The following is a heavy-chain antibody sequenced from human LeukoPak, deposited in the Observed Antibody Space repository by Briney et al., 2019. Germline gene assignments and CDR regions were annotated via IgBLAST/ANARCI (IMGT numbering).Heavy chain of an antibody. CDR1: GYTFTGYY. CDR3: ARDKASPITMVRGVRDDAFDI. CDR2: ISAYNGNT. Sequence: ASVKVSCKASGYTFTGYYMNWVRQAPGQGLEWMGWISAYNGNTNYAQKLQGRVTMTTDTSTSTAYMELRSLRSDDTAVYYCARDKASPITMVRGVRDDAFDIWGQGTMVTVSS. D-gene: IGHD3-10*01. V-gene: IGHV1-18*04. J-gene: IGHJ3*02.